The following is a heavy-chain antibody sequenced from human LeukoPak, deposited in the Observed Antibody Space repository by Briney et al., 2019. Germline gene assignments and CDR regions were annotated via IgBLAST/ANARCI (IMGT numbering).Heavy chain of an antibody. Sequence: GGSLRLSCAASGFTFDGYATGWVRQAPGKGLEWISSISDDGVATYYADSVKGRFTISRDNSKKTLSLQMNSLRGEDTAFYYCANHQGWDLGNYYVDHWGRGTLVTVSS. D-gene: IGHD1-26*01. V-gene: IGHV3-23*01. CDR3: ANHQGWDLGNYYVDH. CDR2: ISDDGVAT. J-gene: IGHJ4*02. CDR1: GFTFDGYA.